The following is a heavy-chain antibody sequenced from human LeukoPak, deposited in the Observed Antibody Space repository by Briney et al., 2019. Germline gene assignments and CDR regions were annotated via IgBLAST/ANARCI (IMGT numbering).Heavy chain of an antibody. J-gene: IGHJ3*02. Sequence: GGSLRLSCTASGFTFSAYAMVWVRQAPGKGPEGVSAIRGGGGSAFYADSVKGRFTISRDNSKYTLFLQMNRLRAEDTAVYYCARDPNGDYIGAFDMWGPGTMVTVSS. CDR2: IRGGGGSA. CDR1: GFTFSAYA. D-gene: IGHD4-17*01. V-gene: IGHV3-23*01. CDR3: ARDPNGDYIGAFDM.